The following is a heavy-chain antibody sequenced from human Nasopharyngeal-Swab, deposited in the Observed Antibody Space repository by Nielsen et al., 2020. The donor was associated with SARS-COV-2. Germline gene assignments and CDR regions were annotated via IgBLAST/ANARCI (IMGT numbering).Heavy chain of an antibody. CDR2: IFSNDEK. V-gene: IGHV2-26*01. CDR3: ARIDYDYVWGSYRYTGGYFDY. Sequence: WSRQPPGKALEWLAHIFSNDEKSYSTSLKSRLTISKDTSKSQVVLTMTNMDPVDTATYYCARIDYDYVWGSYRYTGGYFDYWGQGTLVTVSS. D-gene: IGHD3-16*02. J-gene: IGHJ4*02.